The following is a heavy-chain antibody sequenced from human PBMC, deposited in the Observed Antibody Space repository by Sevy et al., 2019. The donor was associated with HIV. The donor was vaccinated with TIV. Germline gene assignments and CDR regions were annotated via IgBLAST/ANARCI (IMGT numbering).Heavy chain of an antibody. J-gene: IGHJ4*02. D-gene: IGHD3-10*01. CDR2: ISYDGSNK. Sequence: GGSLRLSCAASGFTFRSYAMHWVRQAPGKGLEWVAVISYDGSNKYYADSVKGRFTISRDNSKNTLYLQMNSLRAEDTAVYYCARDLTGGGLDYWGQGTLVTVSS. V-gene: IGHV3-30-3*01. CDR3: ARDLTGGGLDY. CDR1: GFTFRSYA.